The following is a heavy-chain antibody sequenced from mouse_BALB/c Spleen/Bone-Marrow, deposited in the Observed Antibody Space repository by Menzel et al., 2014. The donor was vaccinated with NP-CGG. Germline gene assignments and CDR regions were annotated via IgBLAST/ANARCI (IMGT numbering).Heavy chain of an antibody. V-gene: IGHV3-6*02. CDR2: ISYDGSN. CDR3: ARTYYRYGAYYFDC. CDR1: GYSITSGYF. Sequence: EVKLMESGPGLVNPSQSLSLTCSVTGYSITSGYFWNWIRQFPGNKLEWMGYISYDGSNNYNPSLKNRISITRDTSKNQFFLKLSSVASEDTATYYCARTYYRYGAYYFDCWGQGTTLTVSS. J-gene: IGHJ2*01. D-gene: IGHD2-14*01.